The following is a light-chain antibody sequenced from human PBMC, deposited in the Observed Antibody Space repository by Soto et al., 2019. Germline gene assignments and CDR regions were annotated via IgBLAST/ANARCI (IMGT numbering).Light chain of an antibody. J-gene: IGLJ3*02. CDR3: GLFTSSATGV. Sequence: QSVLPQPHSVSGSPGQSGTISCTLTSCDVGDYEHVSWYQLAPGTAPKLLISDVINRPSGVPDRFSGSKSGNTPSLTISGLQAEDEADYYCGLFTSSATGVFGGGTKVTVL. CDR2: DVI. CDR1: SCDVGDYEH. V-gene: IGLV2-18*01.